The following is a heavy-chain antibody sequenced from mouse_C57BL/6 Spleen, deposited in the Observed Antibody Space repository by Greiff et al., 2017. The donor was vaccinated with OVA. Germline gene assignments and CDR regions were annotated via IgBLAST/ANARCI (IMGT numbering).Heavy chain of an antibody. J-gene: IGHJ3*01. Sequence: VQRVESGPELVRPGVSVKISCKGSGYTFTDYAMHWVKQSHAKSLEWIGVISTYYGDASYNQKFKSKATLTVDKPSSTAYMQLSSLTSEDSAVYYCARSNYGSSFAYWGQGTLVTVSA. D-gene: IGHD1-1*01. CDR3: ARSNYGSSFAY. V-gene: IGHV1-67*01. CDR2: ISTYYGDA. CDR1: GYTFTDYA.